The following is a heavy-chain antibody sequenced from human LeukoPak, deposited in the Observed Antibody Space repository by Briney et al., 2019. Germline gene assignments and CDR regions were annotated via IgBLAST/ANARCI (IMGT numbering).Heavy chain of an antibody. V-gene: IGHV4-59*11. CDR2: IFNTGNT. J-gene: IGHJ4*02. Sequence: SETLSLTCSVSGGSINGHYWSWIRQPPGKRLEWIGYIFNTGNTNYNPSLASRVTTSVDTSRAQFFLRLSPVTAADTAIYYCASRPADTTWYGVFDYWSQGTLVTVSS. CDR3: ASRPADTTWYGVFDY. D-gene: IGHD3-10*01. CDR1: GGSINGHY.